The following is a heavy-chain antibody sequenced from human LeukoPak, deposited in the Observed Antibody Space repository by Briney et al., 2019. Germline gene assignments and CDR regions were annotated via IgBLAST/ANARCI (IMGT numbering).Heavy chain of an antibody. CDR1: GYTFTSYC. V-gene: IGHV1-46*01. D-gene: IGHD4-17*01. CDR3: ARGDYGDYRYYLDY. CDR2: INPSGGST. J-gene: IGHJ4*02. Sequence: ASVKVSCTASGYTFTSYCMHWVRQAPGQGLEWMGIINPSGGSTRYAQKFQGRVTMTRDTSTSTVYMELSSLTSEDTAVYYCARGDYGDYRYYLDYWAQGALVTVSS.